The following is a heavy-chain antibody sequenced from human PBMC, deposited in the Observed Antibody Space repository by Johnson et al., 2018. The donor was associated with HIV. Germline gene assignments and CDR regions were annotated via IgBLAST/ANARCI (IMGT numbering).Heavy chain of an antibody. D-gene: IGHD1-26*01. V-gene: IGHV3-9*01. CDR1: GFTFDDYA. CDR3: ARGSYDGDAFDI. J-gene: IGHJ3*02. CDR2: ISWNSGSI. Sequence: VQLVESGGGVVQPGRSLRLSCAASGFTFDDYAMHWVRQAPGKGLEWVSGISWNSGSIGYADSVKGRFTISRDNAKNSLYLQLNSLRAGDTALYYCARGSYDGDAFDIWGQGTIVTVSS.